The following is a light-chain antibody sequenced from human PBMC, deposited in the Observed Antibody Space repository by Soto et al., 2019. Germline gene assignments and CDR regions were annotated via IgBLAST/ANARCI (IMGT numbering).Light chain of an antibody. J-gene: IGKJ1*01. CDR1: QSVSSY. CDR2: DAS. V-gene: IGKV3D-15*01. Sequence: EIVMAQSPVTLSVSPGERATLSCRASQSVSSYLAWYQQKPGQAPRLLIYDASNRATGIPARFSGSGSGTDFTLTISRLEPEDFAVYYCQQYNNWPPTWTFGQGTKVDIK. CDR3: QQYNNWPPTWT.